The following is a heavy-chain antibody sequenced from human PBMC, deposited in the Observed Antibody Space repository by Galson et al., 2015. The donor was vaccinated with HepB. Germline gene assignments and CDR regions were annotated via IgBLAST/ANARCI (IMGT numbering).Heavy chain of an antibody. J-gene: IGHJ2*01. V-gene: IGHV1-2*02. Sequence: SVKVSCKASGYIFTGDYMHWVRQAPGQGLECLGWIDLNSGGTNYAQKFQGRVTMTRDKSISTAYLQWSSLKASDTAMYYCARRIGYSSGWYWYFDLWGRGTLVTVSS. CDR1: GYIFTGDY. CDR3: ARRIGYSSGWYWYFDL. CDR2: IDLNSGGT. D-gene: IGHD6-19*01.